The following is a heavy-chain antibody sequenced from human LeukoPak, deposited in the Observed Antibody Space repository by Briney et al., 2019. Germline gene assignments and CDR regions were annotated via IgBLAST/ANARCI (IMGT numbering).Heavy chain of an antibody. CDR2: ISSTGNIV. D-gene: IGHD3-3*01. V-gene: IGHV3-48*01. CDR1: GFTFSTYS. Sequence: GGSLRLSCAASGFTFSTYSMNWVRQAPGKGLEWVSYISSTGNIVYYADSVKGRFTISRDNAKNSLYLQMNSLRADDTAVYYCARDFLRSGYFDYWAQGTLVTVSS. J-gene: IGHJ4*02. CDR3: ARDFLRSGYFDY.